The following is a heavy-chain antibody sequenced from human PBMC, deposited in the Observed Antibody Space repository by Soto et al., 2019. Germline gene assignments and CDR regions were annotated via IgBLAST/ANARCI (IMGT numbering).Heavy chain of an antibody. V-gene: IGHV3-7*01. J-gene: IGHJ3*01. Sequence: PGGSLRLSCAASGFTFSLYWMAWVRQAPGKGLEWLANIKQDESEKYYVDSVKGRFTISRDNAKNSLFLQMNSLRVEDTAVYYCATWHFPLIGFDVWGLGTMVTVSS. CDR3: ATWHFPLIGFDV. CDR2: IKQDESEK. D-gene: IGHD3-3*02. CDR1: GFTFSLYW.